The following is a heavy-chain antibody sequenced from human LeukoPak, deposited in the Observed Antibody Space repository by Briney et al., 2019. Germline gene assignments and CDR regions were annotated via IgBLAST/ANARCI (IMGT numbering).Heavy chain of an antibody. Sequence: ASVKVSCETSGYTFTDYFVHWVRQAPGQGLEWMGWINPNSGGTEYAQKFLGRVTMTRDTSISTAYMELSRLRSDDTAVYFCAREYYYDSSGYSVDYYYYGMDVWGQGTTVTVSS. V-gene: IGHV1-2*02. J-gene: IGHJ6*02. CDR1: GYTFTDYF. D-gene: IGHD3-22*01. CDR3: AREYYYDSSGYSVDYYYYGMDV. CDR2: INPNSGGT.